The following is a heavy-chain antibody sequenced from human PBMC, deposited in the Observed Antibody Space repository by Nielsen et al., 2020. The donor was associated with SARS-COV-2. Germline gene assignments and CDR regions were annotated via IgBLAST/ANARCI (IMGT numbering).Heavy chain of an antibody. Sequence: SVKVSCKASGDTFSSYAISWVRQPPGQGLEWMGGIIPIFGTANYAQKFQGRVTITADESTSTAYMELSSPRSEDTAVYYCARDSDFWSAPRHGMDVWGQGTTVTVSS. V-gene: IGHV1-69*13. CDR1: GDTFSSYA. D-gene: IGHD3-3*01. J-gene: IGHJ6*02. CDR2: IIPIFGTA. CDR3: ARDSDFWSAPRHGMDV.